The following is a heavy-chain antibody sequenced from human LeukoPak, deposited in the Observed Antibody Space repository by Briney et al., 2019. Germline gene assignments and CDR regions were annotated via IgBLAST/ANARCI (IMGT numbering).Heavy chain of an antibody. Sequence: GGSLRLSCAASGFTFSSYAMSWVRQAPGKGLEWVSAISGSGGSTYYADSVKGRFTISRDNSKNTLYLQMNSLRAEDTAVYYCAKDSGLYCGGGCHMDYWGQGTLVTVSS. CDR1: GFTFSSYA. CDR2: ISGSGGST. J-gene: IGHJ4*02. V-gene: IGHV3-23*01. D-gene: IGHD2-21*02. CDR3: AKDSGLYCGGGCHMDY.